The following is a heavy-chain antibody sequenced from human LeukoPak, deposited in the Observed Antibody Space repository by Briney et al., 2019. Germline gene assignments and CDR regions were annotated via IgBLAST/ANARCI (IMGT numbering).Heavy chain of an antibody. Sequence: ASVKVSCKASGGTFNNYAINWVRQAPGQGLEWMGRIIPIFRTADFAQKFQGSVTITTDESTSTAYMELSSLRSEDTAVYSCATAAAAASPGYYYYMDVWGKGNTVTVSS. D-gene: IGHD6-13*01. CDR3: ATAAAAASPGYYYYMDV. CDR1: GGTFNNYA. J-gene: IGHJ6*03. CDR2: IIPIFRTA. V-gene: IGHV1-69*05.